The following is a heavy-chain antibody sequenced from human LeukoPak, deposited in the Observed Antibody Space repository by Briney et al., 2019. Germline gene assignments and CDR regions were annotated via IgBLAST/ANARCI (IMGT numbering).Heavy chain of an antibody. CDR1: GFTFSSYD. CDR3: AKGSYYDSSGSFYFDY. D-gene: IGHD3-22*01. Sequence: GGSLRLSCAASGFTFSSYDMHWVRQATGKGLEWVSAIGTAGDTYYPGSVKGRFTISRENAKNSLYLQMNSLRAEDTAAYFCAKGSYYDSSGSFYFDYWGQGTLVTVSS. CDR2: IGTAGDT. J-gene: IGHJ4*02. V-gene: IGHV3-13*01.